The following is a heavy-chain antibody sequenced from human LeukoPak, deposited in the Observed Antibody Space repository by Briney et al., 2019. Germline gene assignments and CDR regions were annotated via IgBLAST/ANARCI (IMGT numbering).Heavy chain of an antibody. V-gene: IGHV3-30*02. CDR1: GFTFSSYG. Sequence: PGGSLRLPCAASGFTFSSYGMHWVRQAPGKGLEWVAFIRYDGSNKYCADSVKGRFTISRDNSKNTLYLQMNSLRAEDTAVYYCARHYMTTVTKGAFDIWGQGTMVTVSS. J-gene: IGHJ3*02. D-gene: IGHD4-17*01. CDR3: ARHYMTTVTKGAFDI. CDR2: IRYDGSNK.